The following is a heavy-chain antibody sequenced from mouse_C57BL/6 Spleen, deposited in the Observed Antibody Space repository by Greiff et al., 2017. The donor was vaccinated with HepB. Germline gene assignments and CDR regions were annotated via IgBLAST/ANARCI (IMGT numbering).Heavy chain of an antibody. CDR3: TRPAQGDAMDY. Sequence: EVQLQQSGPVLARPGASVKMSCKTSGYTFTSYWMQWVKQRPGQGLEWIGAIYPGNSDTSYNQKFKGKAKMTAVTSASTAYMELSSLTNEDSAVYYCTRPAQGDAMDYWGQGTSVTVSS. CDR1: GYTFTSYW. V-gene: IGHV1-5*01. CDR2: IYPGNSDT. D-gene: IGHD3-2*02. J-gene: IGHJ4*01.